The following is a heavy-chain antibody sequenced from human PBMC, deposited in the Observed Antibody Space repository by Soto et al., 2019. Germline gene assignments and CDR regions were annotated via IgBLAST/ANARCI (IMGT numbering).Heavy chain of an antibody. J-gene: IGHJ4*02. CDR1: GYSFTSYW. V-gene: IGHV5-51*01. Sequence: GESLRISCKGSGYSFTSYWIGWVRQMPGKGLEWMGIIYLGDSDTRYSPSFQGQVTISADKSISTAYLQWSSLKASDTAMYYCARQTYCSSTSCYTVDSWGQGTLVTVSS. D-gene: IGHD2-2*02. CDR2: IYLGDSDT. CDR3: ARQTYCSSTSCYTVDS.